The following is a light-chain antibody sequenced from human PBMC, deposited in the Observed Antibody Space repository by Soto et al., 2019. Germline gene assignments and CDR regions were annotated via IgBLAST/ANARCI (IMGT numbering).Light chain of an antibody. Sequence: QSALTQPASVSGSPGQSITISCTGTRTDVGRYDYVSWYQQHPGKVPKLIIYQVSSRPSGVSDRFSGSRSGNTASLIISGLQAEDEADYYCQSYDSSLSALYVFGTGTKLTVL. V-gene: IGLV2-14*01. CDR2: QVS. CDR3: QSYDSSLSALYV. J-gene: IGLJ1*01. CDR1: RTDVGRYDY.